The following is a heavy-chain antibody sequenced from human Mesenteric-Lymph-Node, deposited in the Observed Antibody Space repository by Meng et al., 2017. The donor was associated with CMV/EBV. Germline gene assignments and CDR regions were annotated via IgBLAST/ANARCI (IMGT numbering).Heavy chain of an antibody. D-gene: IGHD3-22*01. CDR3: ARATLHYYDGSGYYYPFDY. V-gene: IGHV3-69-1*01. CDR2: IRSSANT. CDR1: GFTFSNYA. J-gene: IGHJ4*02. Sequence: GESLKISCAASGFTFSNYAMSWVRQAPGKGLEWVSSIRSSANTYYADSVKGRFTISRDNAKNSLYLHMDSLRPEDTALYYCARATLHYYDGSGYYYPFDYWGQGTLVTVSS.